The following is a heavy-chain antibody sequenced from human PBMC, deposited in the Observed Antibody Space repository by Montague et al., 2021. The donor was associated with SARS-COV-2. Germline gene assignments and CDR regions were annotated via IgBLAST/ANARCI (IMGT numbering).Heavy chain of an antibody. V-gene: IGHV4-59*01. CDR3: ARSLDPSGTYYLDY. CDR1: GGSIASYY. CDR2: IHFGGSD. J-gene: IGHJ4*02. Sequence: SETLSLTYSVSGGSIASYYWSWLWLPQGKGLEWIGHIHFGGSDTYCPSFKSRVTISIDTPKNQFSLKRSSVTAADAAVYYCARSLDPSGTYYLDYWGQGTLVTVSS. D-gene: IGHD3-10*01.